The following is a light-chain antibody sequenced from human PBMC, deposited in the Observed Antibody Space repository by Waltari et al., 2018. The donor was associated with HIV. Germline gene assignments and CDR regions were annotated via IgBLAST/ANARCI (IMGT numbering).Light chain of an antibody. CDR2: GVK. CDR1: NRDIGDSDY. V-gene: IGLV2-14*03. J-gene: IGLJ2*01. CDR3: ASLSHSLTLVV. Sequence: QSALSHTASVSGSAGQSITLSCNGTNRDIGDSDYVSWYQKFPDRAPRLLIYGVKKRPSGFSTRFSGSKAANTSSLTISGLQLEDEADFYCASLSHSLTLVVFGGGTHLTVL.